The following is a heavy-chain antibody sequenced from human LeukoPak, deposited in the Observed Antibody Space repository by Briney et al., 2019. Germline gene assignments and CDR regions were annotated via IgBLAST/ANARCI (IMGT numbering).Heavy chain of an antibody. Sequence: ASGKVSCKASGYTFTNYGISWVRQAPGQGLEWMGWISANNGVTNYAQKLQGRATMTTDTSTNTAYMELGSLRSDDTAVYYCARAPSYGDYGGDHWGQGTLLTVSS. D-gene: IGHD4-17*01. V-gene: IGHV1-18*01. CDR2: ISANNGVT. CDR3: ARAPSYGDYGGDH. J-gene: IGHJ4*02. CDR1: GYTFTNYG.